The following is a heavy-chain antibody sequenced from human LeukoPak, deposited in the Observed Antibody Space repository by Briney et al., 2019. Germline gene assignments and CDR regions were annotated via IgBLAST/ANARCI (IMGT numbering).Heavy chain of an antibody. Sequence: GGSLRLSCAASGFTFSTFAMSWVRPAQGRGLEWVSAIIGSGGRKYYEDSVKGRFTTSRANSKNPLYLKMNSLRAEDTAVYYCAKLLYSYDSSGYDRWGQGTLVTVSS. D-gene: IGHD3-22*01. CDR2: IIGSGGRK. CDR3: AKLLYSYDSSGYDR. V-gene: IGHV3-23*02. J-gene: IGHJ5*02. CDR1: GFTFSTFA.